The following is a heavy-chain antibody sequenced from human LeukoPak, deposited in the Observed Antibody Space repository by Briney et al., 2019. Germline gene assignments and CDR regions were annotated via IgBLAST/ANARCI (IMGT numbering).Heavy chain of an antibody. J-gene: IGHJ4*02. V-gene: IGHV3-23*01. CDR1: GFTFSNFA. CDR2: ISAGGT. Sequence: GGSLRLSCAASGFTFSNFAMNWVRQAPGKGLEWVSAISAGGTLYADFVKGRFTISRDNSKNTLYLQMNSLRVDDTAVYYCVKGLYTIDYWGQGTLVTVSS. D-gene: IGHD2-2*02. CDR3: VKGLYTIDY.